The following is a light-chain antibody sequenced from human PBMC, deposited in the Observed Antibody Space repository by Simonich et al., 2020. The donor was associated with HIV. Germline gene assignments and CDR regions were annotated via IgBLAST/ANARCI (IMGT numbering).Light chain of an antibody. Sequence: EIVLTQSPATLSLSPGERATLSCRASPSVSSYLAWYQQKPGQAPRLLIYGASTRATGIPARFSGSGSGTEFTLTISSLQSEDFAVYYCQQYNNWPPWTFGQGTKVEIK. V-gene: IGKV3-15*01. J-gene: IGKJ1*01. CDR3: QQYNNWPPWT. CDR2: GAS. CDR1: PSVSSY.